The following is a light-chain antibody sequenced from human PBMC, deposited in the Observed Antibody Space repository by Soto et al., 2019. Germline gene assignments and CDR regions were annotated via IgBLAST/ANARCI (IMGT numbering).Light chain of an antibody. Sequence: QSVLTQPASVAGSPGQSISFSCAGSNSDVGSSVYVSWDRQHPGKAPQLIIYEVNTRPSAVSNRFSGTKSGNTASLTHSALHPDEAPDDYWCFFTGTASQYVFGPGTKVTVL. CDR3: CFFTGTASQYV. J-gene: IGLJ1*01. CDR2: EVN. V-gene: IGLV2-14*01. CDR1: NSDVGSSVY.